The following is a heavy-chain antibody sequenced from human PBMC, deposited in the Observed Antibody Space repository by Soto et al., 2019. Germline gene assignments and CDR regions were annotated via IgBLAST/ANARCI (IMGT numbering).Heavy chain of an antibody. CDR3: AKSSSSWYIGWFDP. V-gene: IGHV3-9*01. Sequence: DVQLVESGGGLVQPGRSLRLSCAASGFTFDDYAMHWVRQAPGKGLEWVSGISWNSGSIGYADSVKGRFTISRDNAKNSLYLQMNSLRAEDTALYYCAKSSSSWYIGWFDPWGQGTLVTVSS. J-gene: IGHJ5*02. D-gene: IGHD6-13*01. CDR2: ISWNSGSI. CDR1: GFTFDDYA.